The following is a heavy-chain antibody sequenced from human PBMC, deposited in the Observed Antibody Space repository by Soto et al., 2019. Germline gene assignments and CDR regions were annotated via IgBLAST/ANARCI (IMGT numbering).Heavy chain of an antibody. J-gene: IGHJ6*03. CDR1: GFTFSSYS. Sequence: GGSLRLSCAASGFTFSSYSMNWVRQAPGKGLEWVSSISSSSSYIYYADSVKGRFTISRDNAKNSLYLQMNSLRAEDTAVYYCARGRRTTVNREDYYYYMDVWGKGTTVTVSS. D-gene: IGHD4-17*01. V-gene: IGHV3-21*01. CDR3: ARGRRTTVNREDYYYYMDV. CDR2: ISSSSSYI.